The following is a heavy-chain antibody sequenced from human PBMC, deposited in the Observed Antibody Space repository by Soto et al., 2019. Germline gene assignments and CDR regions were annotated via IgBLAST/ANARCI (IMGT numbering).Heavy chain of an antibody. CDR3: AKDLRRNWNDPIPFDY. J-gene: IGHJ4*02. CDR2: ISYDGSNK. CDR1: GFTFSSYG. Sequence: PGGSLRLSCAASGFTFSSYGMHWVRQAPGKGLEWVAVISYDGSNKYYADSVKGRFTISRDNSKNTLYLQMNSLRAEDTAVYYCAKDLRRNWNDPIPFDYWGQGTLVTVS. D-gene: IGHD1-20*01. V-gene: IGHV3-30*18.